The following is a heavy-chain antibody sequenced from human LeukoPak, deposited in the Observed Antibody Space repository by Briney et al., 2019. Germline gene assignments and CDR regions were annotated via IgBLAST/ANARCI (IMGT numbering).Heavy chain of an antibody. CDR2: IRYDGRNK. Sequence: GGSLRLSCAASGFIFSSYGMHWVRQAPGKGLEWVAFIRYDGRNKYYADSVKGRFTISRDNFKNTLYLQMNSLRAEDTAVYYCAKPRYSYYYYMDVWGKGTTVTISS. CDR1: GFIFSSYG. V-gene: IGHV3-30*02. J-gene: IGHJ6*03. D-gene: IGHD3-9*01. CDR3: AKPRYSYYYYMDV.